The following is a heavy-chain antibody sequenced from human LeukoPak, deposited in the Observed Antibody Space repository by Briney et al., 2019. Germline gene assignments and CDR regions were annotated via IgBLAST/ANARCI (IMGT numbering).Heavy chain of an antibody. CDR3: ARDPGINWFDP. V-gene: IGHV1-2*02. Sequence: ASVKVSCKASGYTFTGYYTHWVRQAPGQGLEWMGWINPNSGGTNYAQKFQGRVTMTRDTSISTAYMELSRLRSDDTAVYYCARDPGINWFDPWGQGTLVPVSS. CDR1: GYTFTGYY. J-gene: IGHJ5*02. CDR2: INPNSGGT. D-gene: IGHD2/OR15-2a*01.